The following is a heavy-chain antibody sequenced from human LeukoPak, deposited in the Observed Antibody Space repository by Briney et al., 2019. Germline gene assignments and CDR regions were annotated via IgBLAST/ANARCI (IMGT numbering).Heavy chain of an antibody. V-gene: IGHV1-2*02. CDR2: INPNSGGT. D-gene: IGHD2-2*01. J-gene: IGHJ6*02. Sequence: ASLKVSCTASGYTFTSYYMHWVRQAPGQGLEWMGWINPNSGGTNYAQKFQGRVTMTRDTSISTAYMELSRLRSDDTAVYYCARRGYCSSTSCYGLYYYYGMDVWGQGTTVTVSS. CDR1: GYTFTSYY. CDR3: ARRGYCSSTSCYGLYYYYGMDV.